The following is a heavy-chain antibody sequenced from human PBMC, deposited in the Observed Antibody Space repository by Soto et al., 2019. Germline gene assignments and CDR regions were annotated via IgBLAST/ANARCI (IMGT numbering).Heavy chain of an antibody. D-gene: IGHD3-10*01. CDR2: ISAYNGNT. J-gene: IGHJ4*02. CDR1: GYTFTSYG. V-gene: IGHV1-18*01. Sequence: ASVKVSCKASGYTFTSYGISWVRQAPGQGLEWMGWISAYNGNTNYAQKLQCRVTMPTDTSTSTEYMELRSLRSDYTAMYDCAIDPGGSSSYADWGQVTLVTVSS. CDR3: AIDPGGSSSYAD.